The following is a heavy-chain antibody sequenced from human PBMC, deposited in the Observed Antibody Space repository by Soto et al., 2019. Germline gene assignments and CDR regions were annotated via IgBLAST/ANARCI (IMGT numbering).Heavy chain of an antibody. CDR3: ARRESYDILTGYYHFDY. CDR1: GGSISSSSHY. D-gene: IGHD3-9*01. Sequence: TSQTLSLTWSVSGGSISSSSHYWGWIRQPPGKGLEWIGNIFYSGSTYYNPSLKSRVTISVDTSKNQLSLKLSSVTAADTAVYYCARRESYDILTGYYHFDYWGQGTLVTVSS. CDR2: IFYSGST. V-gene: IGHV4-39*01. J-gene: IGHJ4*02.